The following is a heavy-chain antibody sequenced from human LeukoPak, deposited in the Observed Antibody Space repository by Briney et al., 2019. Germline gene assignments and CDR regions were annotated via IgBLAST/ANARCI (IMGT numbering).Heavy chain of an antibody. J-gene: IGHJ4*02. D-gene: IGHD5-12*01. Sequence: PSETLSLTCTVSGGSISTGDYYWSWIRQPPGKGLEWIGYIYYSGSTSYNPSLKSRLTISVDTSKNQFTLKLRSVTAADTAGYYCAAQLVATADLDYWGQGTLVTVSS. CDR2: IYYSGST. CDR1: GGSISTGDYY. CDR3: AAQLVATADLDY. V-gene: IGHV4-30-4*01.